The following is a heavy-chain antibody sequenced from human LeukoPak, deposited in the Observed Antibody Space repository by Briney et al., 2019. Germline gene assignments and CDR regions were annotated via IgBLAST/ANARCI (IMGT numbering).Heavy chain of an antibody. Sequence: GASVKVSCKASGYTFTSYGISWVRQAPGQGLEWMGWISAYNGNTNYAQKLQGRVTMTTDTSTSTAYMELRSLRSDDTAVYYCARDQLTNYDSSGYLYGFDYWGQGTLVTVSS. CDR3: ARDQLTNYDSSGYLYGFDY. CDR1: GYTFTSYG. CDR2: ISAYNGNT. V-gene: IGHV1-18*01. D-gene: IGHD3-22*01. J-gene: IGHJ4*02.